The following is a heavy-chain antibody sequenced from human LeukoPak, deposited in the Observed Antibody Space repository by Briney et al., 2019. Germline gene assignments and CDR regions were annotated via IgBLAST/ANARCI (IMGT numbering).Heavy chain of an antibody. J-gene: IGHJ4*02. CDR3: AKDLRKDGIWDIDY. CDR1: GFTFSTYT. Sequence: GGSLRLSCAASGFTFSTYTMNWIRQAPGKGLEWVSGIYGSGGASFYADSVKGRFTISRDNSQNTVFLQMDSLRDEDTALYYCAKDLRKDGIWDIDYWGQGTLVTVSS. D-gene: IGHD1-20*01. V-gene: IGHV3-23*01. CDR2: IYGSGGAS.